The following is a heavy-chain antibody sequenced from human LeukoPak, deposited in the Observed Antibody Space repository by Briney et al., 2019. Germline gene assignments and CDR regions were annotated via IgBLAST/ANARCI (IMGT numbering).Heavy chain of an antibody. CDR1: GGSISSGDYY. Sequence: SQTLSRTCTVSGGSISSGDYYWSWIRQPPGKGLEWIGYIYYSGSTYYNPSLKSRVTISVDTSKNQFSLKLSSVTAADTAVYYCARGFVNDYVWGSYRSPHSFFDYWGQGTLVTVSS. CDR2: IYYSGST. D-gene: IGHD3-16*02. V-gene: IGHV4-30-4*01. J-gene: IGHJ4*02. CDR3: ARGFVNDYVWGSYRSPHSFFDY.